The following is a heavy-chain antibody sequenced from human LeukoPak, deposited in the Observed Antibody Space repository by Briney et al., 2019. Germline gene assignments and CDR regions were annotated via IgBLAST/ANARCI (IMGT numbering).Heavy chain of an antibody. CDR3: AREKIAAAENWFDP. J-gene: IGHJ5*02. CDR2: IIPILGIA. V-gene: IGHV1-69*04. CDR1: GGTFSSYA. Sequence: SVKVSCKASGGTFSSYAISWVRQAPGQGLEWMGRIIPILGIANYAQKFQGRVTITADKSTSTAYMELSSLRSEDTAVYYCAREKIAAAENWFDPWGQGTLVTVSS. D-gene: IGHD6-13*01.